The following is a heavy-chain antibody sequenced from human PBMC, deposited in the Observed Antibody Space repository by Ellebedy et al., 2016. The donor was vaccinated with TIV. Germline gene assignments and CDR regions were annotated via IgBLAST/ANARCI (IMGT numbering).Heavy chain of an antibody. CDR2: SYYTGRT. CDR3: ARAVPYYYDSSGYYLPYGMDV. Sequence: GSLRLXXTLSGAPIRDFYWSWIRQPPGKGLEWIGYSYYTGRTKYNPSLRSRVTISVDTSRNQFSLKVTSVTAADTAMYYCARAVPYYYDSSGYYLPYGMDVWGQGTTVTVSS. D-gene: IGHD3-22*01. CDR1: GAPIRDFY. V-gene: IGHV4-59*01. J-gene: IGHJ6*02.